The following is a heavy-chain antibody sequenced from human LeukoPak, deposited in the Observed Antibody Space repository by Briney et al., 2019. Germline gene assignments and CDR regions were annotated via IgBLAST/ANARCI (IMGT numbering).Heavy chain of an antibody. V-gene: IGHV4-39*01. CDR2: IYYSGST. D-gene: IGHD6-19*01. Sequence: GSLRLSCAASGFTFSSYWMTWIRQPPGKGLEWIGSIYYSGSTYYNPSLKSRVTISVDTSKNQFSLKLSSVTAADTAVYYCARLSYSSGWYFDYWGQGTLVTVSS. CDR1: GFTFSSYW. J-gene: IGHJ4*02. CDR3: ARLSYSSGWYFDY.